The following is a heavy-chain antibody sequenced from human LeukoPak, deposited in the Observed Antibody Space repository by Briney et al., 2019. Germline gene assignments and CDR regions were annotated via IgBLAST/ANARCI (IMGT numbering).Heavy chain of an antibody. CDR2: IYSGGST. V-gene: IGHV3-53*01. D-gene: IGHD1-26*01. CDR3: TTESGSYWVY. CDR1: GFTVSSNY. Sequence: GGSLRLSCAASGFTVSSNYMSWVRQAPGKGLEWVSVIYSGGSTYYADSVKGRFTISRDNARNSLYLDMNSLKTEDTAVYYCTTESGSYWVYWGQGTLVTVSS. J-gene: IGHJ4*02.